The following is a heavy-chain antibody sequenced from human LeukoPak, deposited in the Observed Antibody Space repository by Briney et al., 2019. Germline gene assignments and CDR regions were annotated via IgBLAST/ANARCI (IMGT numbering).Heavy chain of an antibody. V-gene: IGHV3-49*04. CDR1: GFTFGYYA. Sequence: PGGSLRLSCTASGFTFGYYAMSWVRQAPGKGLEWVGFIRSKGDGGTTEYAASVKGRFSISRDDSKSIAYLQMNSLKSEDTAVYYCSRYSGSWDLDYWGQGTLVTVSS. CDR3: SRYSGSWDLDY. J-gene: IGHJ4*02. CDR2: IRSKGDGGTT. D-gene: IGHD6-13*01.